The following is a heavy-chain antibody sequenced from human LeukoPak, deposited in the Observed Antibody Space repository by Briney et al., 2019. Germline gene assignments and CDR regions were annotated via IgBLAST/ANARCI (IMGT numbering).Heavy chain of an antibody. CDR2: IYHSGST. CDR1: GGSISSGGYS. V-gene: IGHV4-30-2*01. D-gene: IGHD2-15*01. J-gene: IGHJ3*02. CDR3: AREYSPYAFDI. Sequence: SQTLSLTCAVSGGSISSGGYSWSWIRQPPGKGLEWIGYIYHSGSTYYNPSLKSRVTISVDRSKNQFSLKLSSVTAADTAVCYCAREYSPYAFDIWGQGTMVTVSS.